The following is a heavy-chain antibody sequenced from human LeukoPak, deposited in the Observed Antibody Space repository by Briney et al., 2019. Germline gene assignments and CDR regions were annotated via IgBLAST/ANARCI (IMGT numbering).Heavy chain of an antibody. Sequence: GGSLRLSCAASGFTFSSYDMHWVRQATGKGLEWVSAIGTAGDTYYPGSVKGRFTISRENAKNSLYLQMNSLRAGDTAVYYCARSLRYYYDSSGYYYYFDHWGQGTLVTVSS. CDR1: GFTFSSYD. D-gene: IGHD3-22*01. V-gene: IGHV3-13*01. J-gene: IGHJ4*02. CDR2: IGTAGDT. CDR3: ARSLRYYYDSSGYYYYFDH.